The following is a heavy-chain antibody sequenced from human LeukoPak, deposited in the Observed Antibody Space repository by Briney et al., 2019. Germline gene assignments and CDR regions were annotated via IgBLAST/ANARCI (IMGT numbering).Heavy chain of an antibody. Sequence: PSQTLSLTCAVSGGSISSGGYSWGWIRQPPGKGLEWIGYIYHSGSTYYNPSLKSRVTISVDTSKNQFSLKLSSVTAADTAVYYCARGYSSGSYWGQGTLVTVSS. V-gene: IGHV4-30-2*01. CDR2: IYHSGST. CDR1: GGSISSGGYS. J-gene: IGHJ4*02. D-gene: IGHD6-19*01. CDR3: ARGYSSGSY.